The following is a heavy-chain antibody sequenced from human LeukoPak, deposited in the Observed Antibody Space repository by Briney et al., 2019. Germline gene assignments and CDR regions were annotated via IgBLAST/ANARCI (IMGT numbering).Heavy chain of an antibody. V-gene: IGHV4-59*01. Sequence: PSETLSLTCTVSGGSISTYYWSWIRQPPGKGLEWIGYIYYTGSTNYNPSLRSRVTISLDTSKNQFSLRLSSVTAADTAVYYCARGSPVADYWGQGTLVTVPS. CDR3: ARGSPVADY. J-gene: IGHJ4*02. CDR2: IYYTGST. CDR1: GGSISTYY.